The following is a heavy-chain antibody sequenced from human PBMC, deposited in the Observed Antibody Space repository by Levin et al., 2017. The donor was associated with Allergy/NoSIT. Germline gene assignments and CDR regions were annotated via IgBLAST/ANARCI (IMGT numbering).Heavy chain of an antibody. Sequence: SQTLSLTCTVSGGSISSYYWSWIRQPPGKGLEWIVYDYYSGSTNYNPSLKSRVTISVDTSKNQFSLKLNSVTAADTAVYYCARGQWFGESYFDYWGQGTLVTVSS. J-gene: IGHJ4*02. CDR1: GGSISSYY. D-gene: IGHD3-10*01. CDR2: DYYSGST. CDR3: ARGQWFGESYFDY. V-gene: IGHV4-59*01.